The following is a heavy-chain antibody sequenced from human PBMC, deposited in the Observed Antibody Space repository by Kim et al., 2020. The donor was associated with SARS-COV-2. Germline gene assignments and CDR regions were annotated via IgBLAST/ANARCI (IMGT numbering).Heavy chain of an antibody. CDR3: TRAPVVVVAATLGPFDY. D-gene: IGHD2-15*01. Sequence: GGSLRLSCTASGFTFGDYAMSWFRQAPGKGLEWVGFIRSKADGGTTEYAASVKGRFTISRDDSKSIAYLQMNSLKTEDTAVYYCTRAPVVVVAATLGPFDYWGQGTLVTVSS. J-gene: IGHJ4*02. CDR1: GFTFGDYA. CDR2: IRSKADGGTT. V-gene: IGHV3-49*03.